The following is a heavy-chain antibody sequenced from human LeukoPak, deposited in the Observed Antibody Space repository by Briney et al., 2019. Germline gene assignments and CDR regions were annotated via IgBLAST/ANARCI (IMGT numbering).Heavy chain of an antibody. Sequence: SETLSLTCTVSGGSISSYYWSWIRQPPGKGLEWIGYISYSGSTDYNPSLKSRVTISLDTSKNQFSLRLSSVTAADTAVYYCARETRLHSGSYSSDAFDIWGQGTMVTVSS. J-gene: IGHJ3*02. V-gene: IGHV4-59*01. CDR2: ISYSGST. CDR1: GGSISSYY. D-gene: IGHD1-26*01. CDR3: ARETRLHSGSYSSDAFDI.